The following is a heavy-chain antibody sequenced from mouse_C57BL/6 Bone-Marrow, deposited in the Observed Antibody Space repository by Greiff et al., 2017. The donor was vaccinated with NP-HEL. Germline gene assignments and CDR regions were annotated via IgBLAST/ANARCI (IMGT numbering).Heavy chain of an antibody. CDR3: TRPRYDYDPWFAY. CDR1: GFTFSDAW. V-gene: IGHV6-6*01. J-gene: IGHJ3*01. D-gene: IGHD2-4*01. CDR2: IRNKANNHAT. Sequence: EVKLVESGGGLVQPGGSMKLSCAASGFTFSDAWMDWVRQSPEKGLEWVAEIRNKANNHATYYAESVKGRFTISRDDSKSSVYLQMNSLRAEDTGIYYCTRPRYDYDPWFAYWGQGTLVTVSA.